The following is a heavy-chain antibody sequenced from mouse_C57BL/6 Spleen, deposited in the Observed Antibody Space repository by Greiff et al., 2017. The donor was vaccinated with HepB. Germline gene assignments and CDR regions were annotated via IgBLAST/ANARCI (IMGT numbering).Heavy chain of an antibody. J-gene: IGHJ2*01. CDR1: GYSITSGYY. CDR3: ARLYGNYHYYFDY. Sequence: EESGPGLVKPSQSLSLTCSVTGYSITSGYYWNWIRQFPGNKLEWMGYISYDGSNNYNPSLKNRISITRDTSKNQFFLKLNSVTTEDTATYYCARLYGNYHYYFDYWGQGTTLTVSS. V-gene: IGHV3-6*01. CDR2: ISYDGSN. D-gene: IGHD2-1*01.